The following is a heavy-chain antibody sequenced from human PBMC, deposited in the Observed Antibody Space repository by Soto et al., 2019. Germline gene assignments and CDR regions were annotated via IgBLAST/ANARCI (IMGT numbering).Heavy chain of an antibody. Sequence: PAGSLRLSCAASGFTFSSYAMSWARQAPGKGLEWVSAISGSGGSTYYADSVKGRFTISRDNSKNTLYLQMNSLRAEDTAVYYCAKASSGWYELVWFDPWGQGTLVTVSS. V-gene: IGHV3-23*01. CDR1: GFTFSSYA. J-gene: IGHJ5*02. CDR2: ISGSGGST. CDR3: AKASSGWYELVWFDP. D-gene: IGHD6-19*01.